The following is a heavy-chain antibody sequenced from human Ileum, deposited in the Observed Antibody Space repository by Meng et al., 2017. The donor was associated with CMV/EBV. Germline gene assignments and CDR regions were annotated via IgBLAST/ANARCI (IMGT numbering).Heavy chain of an antibody. CDR2: IKQDGSEK. V-gene: IGHV3-7*01. CDR3: AREAFCSGGSCYSTNLLYYFDY. Sequence: GSLRLSCAASGFTFSSYWMSWVRQAPGKGLEWVANIKQDGSEKYYVDSVKGRFTISRDNAKNSLYLQMNSLRAEDTAVYYCAREAFCSGGSCYSTNLLYYFDYWGQGTLVTVSS. CDR1: GFTFSSYW. J-gene: IGHJ4*02. D-gene: IGHD2-15*01.